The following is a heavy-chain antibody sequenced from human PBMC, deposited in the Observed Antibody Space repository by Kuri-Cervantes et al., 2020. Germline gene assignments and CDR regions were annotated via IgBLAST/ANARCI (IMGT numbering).Heavy chain of an antibody. Sequence: GGSLRLSCAASGFTFSSYAMSWVRQAPGKGLEWVSVIYSGGSTYYADSVKGRFTISRDNSKNTLYLQMNSLSAEDTAVYYCARDRKPGGYYYYGMDVWGQGTTVTVSS. V-gene: IGHV3-53*01. D-gene: IGHD3-10*01. CDR2: IYSGGST. CDR1: GFTFSSYA. J-gene: IGHJ6*02. CDR3: ARDRKPGGYYYYGMDV.